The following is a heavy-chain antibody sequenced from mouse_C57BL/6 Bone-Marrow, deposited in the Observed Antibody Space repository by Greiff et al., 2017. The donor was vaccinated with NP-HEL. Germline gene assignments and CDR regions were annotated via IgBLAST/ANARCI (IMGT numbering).Heavy chain of an antibody. CDR3: ARDARGYARYFDV. V-gene: IGHV7-1*01. J-gene: IGHJ1*03. CDR2: SRNKANDYTT. Sequence: EVMLVESGGGLVQSGRSLRLSCATSGFTFSDFYMEWVRQAPGKGLEWIAASRNKANDYTTEYSASVKGRFIVSRDTSQSILYLQMNALRAEDTAIYYCARDARGYARYFDVWGTGTTVTVSS. CDR1: GFTFSDFY. D-gene: IGHD3-1*01.